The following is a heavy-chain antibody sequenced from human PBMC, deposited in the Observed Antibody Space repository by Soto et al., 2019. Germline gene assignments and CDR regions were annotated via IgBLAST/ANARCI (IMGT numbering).Heavy chain of an antibody. CDR1: GYTFTSYG. CDR3: ARDLGHIVVVVAATPLFDY. V-gene: IGHV1-18*01. J-gene: IGHJ4*02. Sequence: QVQLVQSEAEVKKPGASVKVSCRASGYTFTSYGISWVRQPPEQGLEGMGGISAYNGNTNYAQKLQGRVTMTTDTSTSTAYMELRSLRSDDTAVYYCARDLGHIVVVVAATPLFDYWGQGTLVTVSS. D-gene: IGHD2-15*01. CDR2: ISAYNGNT.